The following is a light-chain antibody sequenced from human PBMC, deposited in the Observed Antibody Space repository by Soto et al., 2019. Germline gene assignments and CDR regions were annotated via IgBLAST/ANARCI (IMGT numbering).Light chain of an antibody. CDR1: SSDVGGYNF. V-gene: IGLV2-11*01. Sequence: QSALTQPRSVSGSPGQAVTISCTGTSSDVGGYNFVSWYQQLPGKAPKLMIYDVTKRPSGVPDRFSGSKSGNTAYLTISGLQAEDEADYYCSSHAGTYPGVFGGGTKLTVL. CDR3: SSHAGTYPGV. J-gene: IGLJ3*02. CDR2: DVT.